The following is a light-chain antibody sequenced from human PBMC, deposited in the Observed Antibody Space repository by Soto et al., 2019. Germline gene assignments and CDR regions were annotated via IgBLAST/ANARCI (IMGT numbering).Light chain of an antibody. CDR1: QGISSY. J-gene: IGKJ1*01. CDR2: AAS. V-gene: IGKV1-8*01. Sequence: AIRMTQSPSSFSASTGDRVTITCRASQGISSYLAWYQQKPGKAPKLLIYAASIFQSGVPSRFSGSGSETDFTLTISCLQSEDFVTYYCQQYYSYPWTFGQGTKVEIK. CDR3: QQYYSYPWT.